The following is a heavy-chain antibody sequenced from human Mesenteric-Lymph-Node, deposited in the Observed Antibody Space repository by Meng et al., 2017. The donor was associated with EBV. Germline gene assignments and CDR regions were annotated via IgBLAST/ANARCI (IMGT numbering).Heavy chain of an antibody. D-gene: IGHD2-15*01. Sequence: QDQLWQSGAEVKKPWAAVKVSCKASGYTFTSYAMHWVRQAPGQRLEWMGWINAGNGNTKYSQKFQGRVTITRDTSASTAYMELSSLRSEDTAVYYCARYCSGGSCYGPQFDYWGQGTLVTVSS. J-gene: IGHJ4*02. CDR1: GYTFTSYA. V-gene: IGHV1-3*01. CDR3: ARYCSGGSCYGPQFDY. CDR2: INAGNGNT.